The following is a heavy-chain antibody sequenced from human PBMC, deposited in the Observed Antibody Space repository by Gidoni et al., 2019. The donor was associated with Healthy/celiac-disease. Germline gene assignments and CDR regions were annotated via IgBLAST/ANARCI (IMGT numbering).Heavy chain of an antibody. Sequence: EVQLLESGGGLVQPGGSLRLSCAASGFTFSSFAMSWVRQAPGKGLEWVSAISGSGGSTYYADSVKGRFTISRDNSKNTLYLQMNSLRAEDTAVYYCAKGHDFWSGYSNYWGQGTLVTVSS. V-gene: IGHV3-23*01. CDR3: AKGHDFWSGYSNY. CDR2: ISGSGGST. J-gene: IGHJ4*02. D-gene: IGHD3-3*01. CDR1: GFTFSSFA.